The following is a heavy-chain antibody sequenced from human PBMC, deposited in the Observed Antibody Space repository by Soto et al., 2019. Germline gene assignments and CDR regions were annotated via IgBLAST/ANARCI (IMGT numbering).Heavy chain of an antibody. CDR1: GFTFSNYW. J-gene: IGHJ4*02. Sequence: PVGSLRLSCAASGFTFSNYWMSWVRQAPGKGLEWVANIKQDGSEKYYMDSVKGRFTISRDNAKNSLYLQMNSLRAEDTAVYYCARDPYDYVWGSDDYWGQGTLVTVSS. V-gene: IGHV3-7*01. CDR3: ARDPYDYVWGSDDY. D-gene: IGHD3-16*01. CDR2: IKQDGSEK.